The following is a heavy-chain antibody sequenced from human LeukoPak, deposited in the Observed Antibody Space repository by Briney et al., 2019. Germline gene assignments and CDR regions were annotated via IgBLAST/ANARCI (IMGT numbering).Heavy chain of an antibody. CDR1: GGSISSYY. CDR3: ARGTAKQRTQNFDY. D-gene: IGHD6-25*01. CDR2: IYYSGST. V-gene: IGHV4-59*01. J-gene: IGHJ4*02. Sequence: NPSETLSLTCTVSGGSISSYYWSWIRQPPGKGLEWIGYIYYSGSTNYNPSLKSRVTISVDTSKNQFSLKLSSVTAADTAVYYCARGTAKQRTQNFDYWGQGTLVTVSS.